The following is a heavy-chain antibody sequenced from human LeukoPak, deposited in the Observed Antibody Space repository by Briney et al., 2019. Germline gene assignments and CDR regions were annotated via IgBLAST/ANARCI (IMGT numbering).Heavy chain of an antibody. J-gene: IGHJ4*02. CDR3: ARGRLLWWWLATERGFDY. Sequence: SETLSLTCAVYGGSFSGYYWSWIRQPPGKGLEWIGEINHSGSTNYNPSLKSRVTISVDTSKNQFSLKLSSVTAADTAVYYCARGRLLWWWLATERGFDYWGQGTLVTVSS. D-gene: IGHD2-21*02. CDR2: INHSGST. V-gene: IGHV4-34*01. CDR1: GGSFSGYY.